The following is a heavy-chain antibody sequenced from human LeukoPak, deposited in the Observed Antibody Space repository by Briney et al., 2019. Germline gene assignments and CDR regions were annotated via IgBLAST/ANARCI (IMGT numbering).Heavy chain of an antibody. D-gene: IGHD1-26*01. V-gene: IGHV1-69*13. CDR3: ARGVRGRGRFYFDY. CDR1: EYTFTDYA. CDR2: IIPIFGTA. Sequence: ASVKVSCKASEYTFTDYAINWVRQAPGQRLEWMGGIIPIFGTANYAQKFQGRVTITADESTSTAYMELSSLRSEDTAVYYCARGVRGRGRFYFDYWGQGTLVTVSS. J-gene: IGHJ4*02.